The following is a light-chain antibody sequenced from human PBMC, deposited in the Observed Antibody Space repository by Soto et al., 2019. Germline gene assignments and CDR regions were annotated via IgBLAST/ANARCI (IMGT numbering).Light chain of an antibody. J-gene: IGLJ1*01. CDR3: SSYTTTNTRQIV. CDR2: DVS. V-gene: IGLV2-14*03. CDR1: SSDGGGYNY. Sequence: LNEPASVSGSPGRSITMSCTGSSSDGGGYNYFSWYQHHPGKAPKLIIYDVSNRPSGVSLRFSGSKSDNTASLTISGLQPEDEADYHCSSYTTTNTRQIVFGTGTKVP.